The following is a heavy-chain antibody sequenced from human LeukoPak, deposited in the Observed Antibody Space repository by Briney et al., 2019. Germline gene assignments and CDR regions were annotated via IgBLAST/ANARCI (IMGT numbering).Heavy chain of an antibody. D-gene: IGHD3-3*01. CDR2: ISAYNGNT. Sequence: GASVKVSCKASGYTFTSSGISWVRQAPGQGLEWMGWISAYNGNTNYAQKLQGRVTMTTDTSTSTAYMELRSLRSDDTAVYYCASNRAIWSGSNDAFDIWGQGTMVTVSS. V-gene: IGHV1-18*01. CDR1: GYTFTSSG. J-gene: IGHJ3*02. CDR3: ASNRAIWSGSNDAFDI.